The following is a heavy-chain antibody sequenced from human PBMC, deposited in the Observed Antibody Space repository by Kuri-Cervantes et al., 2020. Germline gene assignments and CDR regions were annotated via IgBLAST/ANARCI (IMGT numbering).Heavy chain of an antibody. V-gene: IGHV3-30-3*01. D-gene: IGHD2-2*01. Sequence: GGSLRLSCAASGFTFSSYAMHWVRQAPGKGLEWVAVISYDGSNKYYADSVKGRFTIPRDNSKNTLYLQMNSLRAEDTAVYYCARDYCSSTSCPYGSGSTLDYWGQGTLVTVSS. CDR2: ISYDGSNK. J-gene: IGHJ4*02. CDR1: GFTFSSYA. CDR3: ARDYCSSTSCPYGSGSTLDY.